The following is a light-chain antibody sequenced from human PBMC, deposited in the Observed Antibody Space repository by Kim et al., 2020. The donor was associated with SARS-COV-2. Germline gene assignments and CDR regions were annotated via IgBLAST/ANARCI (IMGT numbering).Light chain of an antibody. J-gene: IGKJ5*01. CDR2: DAS. Sequence: DIQMTQSPSSLSASVGDRVTITCQASRDISNYLNWYQQKPGRAPKLLIYDASKLETGVPSRFSGSGSGTDFTFTISSLQPEDIATYYCQQYDKRPITFGRGTRLEIK. V-gene: IGKV1-33*01. CDR3: QQYDKRPIT. CDR1: RDISNY.